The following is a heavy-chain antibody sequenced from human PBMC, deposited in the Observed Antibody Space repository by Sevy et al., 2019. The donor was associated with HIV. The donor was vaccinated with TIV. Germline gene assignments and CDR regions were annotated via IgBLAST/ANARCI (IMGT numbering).Heavy chain of an antibody. D-gene: IGHD3-16*02. CDR2: IKQDGSEK. CDR3: ARYYVWGSYRIDY. CDR1: GFTFSSYW. V-gene: IGHV3-7*03. J-gene: IGHJ4*02. Sequence: GGSLRLSCAASGFTFSSYWMSWVRQAPGKGLEWVANIKQDGSEKYYVDSVKGRFPISRDNAKNSLYLQMNSLRAEDTAVYYCARYYVWGSYRIDYWGQGTLVTVSS.